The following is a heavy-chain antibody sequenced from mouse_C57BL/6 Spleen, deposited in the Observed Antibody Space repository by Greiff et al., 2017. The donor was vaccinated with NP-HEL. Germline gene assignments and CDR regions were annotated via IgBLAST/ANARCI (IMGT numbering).Heavy chain of an antibody. CDR2: IDPSDSYT. J-gene: IGHJ2*01. CDR3: ARVDYYYGSSFDY. CDR1: GYTFTSYW. D-gene: IGHD1-1*01. V-gene: IGHV1-59*01. Sequence: QVQLQQPGAELVRPGTSVKLSCKASGYTFTSYWMHWVKQRPGQGLEWIGVIDPSDSYTNYNQKFKGKATLTVDTSSSTAYMQLSSLTSEDSAVYYCARVDYYYGSSFDYWGQGTTLTVSS.